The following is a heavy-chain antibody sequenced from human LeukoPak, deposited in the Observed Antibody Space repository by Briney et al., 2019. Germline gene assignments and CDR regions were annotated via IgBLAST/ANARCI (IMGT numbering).Heavy chain of an antibody. J-gene: IGHJ3*02. CDR3: ASWLYYDILTGYYLDDAFDI. CDR2: LTPFNGNT. D-gene: IGHD3-9*01. Sequence: SVKVSCKASGYTFTYRYLLWVRQAPGQALEWMGWLTPFNGNTNYAQKFQDRVTITRDRSMSTAYMELSSLRSEDTAMYYCASWLYYDILTGYYLDDAFDIWGQGTMVTVSS. V-gene: IGHV1-45*02. CDR1: GYTFTYRY.